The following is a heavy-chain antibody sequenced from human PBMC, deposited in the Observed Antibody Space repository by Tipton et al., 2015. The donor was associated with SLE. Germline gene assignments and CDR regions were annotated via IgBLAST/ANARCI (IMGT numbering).Heavy chain of an antibody. CDR1: GGSISTYC. J-gene: IGHJ3*01. CDR3: AGDRPGLDETENTFEL. Sequence: LRLSCTVSGGSISTYCWNWIRQPPGKGLEWIGDICDIGSTKYNPSLKSRATISVATSKNQLSLELTSLTAADTAVYFCAGDRPGLDETENTFELWGQGTMVTVSS. D-gene: IGHD1-1*01. V-gene: IGHV4-59*01. CDR2: ICDIGST.